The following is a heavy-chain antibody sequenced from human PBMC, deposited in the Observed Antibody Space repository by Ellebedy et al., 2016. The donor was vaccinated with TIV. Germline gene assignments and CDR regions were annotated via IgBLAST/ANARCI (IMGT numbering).Heavy chain of an antibody. D-gene: IGHD3-22*01. V-gene: IGHV3-21*04. J-gene: IGHJ3*02. CDR3: ANCRGQRSGYYHPTDAFDI. CDR2: ISSSSSYI. Sequence: GGSLRLSCAASGFTFSSYSMNWVRQAPGKGLEWVSSISSSSSYIYYADSVKGRFTISRDNAKNSLYLQMNSLRAEDTAVYYCANCRGQRSGYYHPTDAFDIWGQGTMVTVSS. CDR1: GFTFSSYS.